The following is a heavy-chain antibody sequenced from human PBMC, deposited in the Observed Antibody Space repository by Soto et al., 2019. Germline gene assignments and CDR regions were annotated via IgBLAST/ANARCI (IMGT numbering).Heavy chain of an antibody. CDR2: INHSGST. CDR1: GGSFSGYY. Sequence: PSETLSLTCAVYGGSFSGYYWSWIRQPPGKGLEWIGEINHSGSTNYNPSLKSRVTISVDTSKNQFSLKLSSVTAADTAVYYCAVSPAVAGKYYFDYWGQGTLVTVSS. V-gene: IGHV4-34*01. D-gene: IGHD6-19*01. J-gene: IGHJ4*02. CDR3: AVSPAVAGKYYFDY.